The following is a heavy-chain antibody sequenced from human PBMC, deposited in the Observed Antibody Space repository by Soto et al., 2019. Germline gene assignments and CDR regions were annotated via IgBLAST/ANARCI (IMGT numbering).Heavy chain of an antibody. Sequence: WETLSLTCTVSGGSINSRSYYWGWIRQSPGKGLEWIGSTYYSGSTYYNPSPKSRVAMSVDTSHNQFSLTMRCVSAADTAVYYCARQGTSVVYQAYFDDWGQVSLIAVSS. CDR3: ARQGTSVVYQAYFDD. J-gene: IGHJ4*02. CDR2: TYYSGST. V-gene: IGHV4-39*01. CDR1: GGSINSRSYY. D-gene: IGHD2-8*02.